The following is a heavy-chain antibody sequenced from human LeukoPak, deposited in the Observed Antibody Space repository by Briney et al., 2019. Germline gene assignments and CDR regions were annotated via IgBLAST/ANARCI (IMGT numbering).Heavy chain of an antibody. Sequence: GGSLRLSCAASGFTFSSYAMSWVRQAPGKGLEWVSAISGSGGSTYYADSVKGRFTISRDNAKNSLYLQMSSLTAEDTAVYYCAREGRGGTDYWGQGTLVTVSS. CDR2: ISGSGGST. J-gene: IGHJ4*02. CDR1: GFTFSSYA. V-gene: IGHV3-23*01. CDR3: AREGRGGTDY.